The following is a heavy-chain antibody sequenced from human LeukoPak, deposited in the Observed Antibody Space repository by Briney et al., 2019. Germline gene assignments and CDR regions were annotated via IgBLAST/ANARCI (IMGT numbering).Heavy chain of an antibody. Sequence: SETLSLTCTVSGGSISSGGYYWSWIRQHPGKGLEWIGYIYYGGSTYYNPSLKSRVTISVDTSKNQFSLKLSSVTAADTAVYYCAREVTYYYDSSVAFDIWGQGTMVTVSS. CDR1: GGSISSGGYY. J-gene: IGHJ3*02. D-gene: IGHD3-22*01. CDR2: IYYGGST. CDR3: AREVTYYYDSSVAFDI. V-gene: IGHV4-31*03.